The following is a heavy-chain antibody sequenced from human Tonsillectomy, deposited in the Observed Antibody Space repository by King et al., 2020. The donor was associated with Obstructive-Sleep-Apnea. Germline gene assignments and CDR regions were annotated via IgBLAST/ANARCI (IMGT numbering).Heavy chain of an antibody. CDR3: ARDISGYSYGATVDY. V-gene: IGHV3-30*04. CDR2: ISYDGSNK. D-gene: IGHD5-18*01. CDR1: GFTFSSYA. J-gene: IGHJ4*02. Sequence: VQLVESGGGVVQPGRSLRLSCAASGFTFSSYAMHWVRQAPGKGLEWVAVISYDGSNKYYADSVKGRFTISRDNSKNTLYLQMNSLRAEDTAVYYCARDISGYSYGATVDYWGQGTLVTVSS.